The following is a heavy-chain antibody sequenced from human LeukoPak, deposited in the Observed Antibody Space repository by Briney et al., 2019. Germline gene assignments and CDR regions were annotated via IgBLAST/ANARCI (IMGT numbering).Heavy chain of an antibody. CDR1: GGSISSYY. CDR2: IYYSGST. V-gene: IGHV4-59*01. J-gene: IGHJ3*02. D-gene: IGHD3-16*01. CDR3: ARGLRGTYAFDI. Sequence: SETLSLTCTVSGGSISSYYWSWIRQPPGKGLEWIGYIYYSGSTNYNPSLKSRVTISVDTSKNQFSLKLSSVTAADTAVYYCARGLRGTYAFDIWGQGTMVTVSS.